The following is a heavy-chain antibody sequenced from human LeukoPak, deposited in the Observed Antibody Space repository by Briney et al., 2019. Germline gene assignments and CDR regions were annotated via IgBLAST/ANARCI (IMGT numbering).Heavy chain of an antibody. J-gene: IGHJ4*02. V-gene: IGHV4-34*01. Sequence: SETLSLTCAVYGGSFSGYYWSWVRQPPGKGLEWVGEINHSGSTNYNPSLKSRVTISVDTSKNQFSLKLSSVTAADTAVYYCARGYGSGSRGYYFDYWGQGTLVTVSS. CDR3: ARGYGSGSRGYYFDY. D-gene: IGHD3-10*01. CDR1: GGSFSGYY. CDR2: INHSGST.